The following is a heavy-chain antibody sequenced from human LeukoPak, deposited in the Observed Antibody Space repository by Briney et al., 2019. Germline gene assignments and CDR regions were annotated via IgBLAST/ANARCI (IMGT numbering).Heavy chain of an antibody. CDR2: IMPLFNTA. CDR3: ARVDRSHFYLDV. V-gene: IGHV1-69*05. Sequence: RWASVKVSCKASGGTFSSYTITWVRQAPGQGLEWMGGIMPLFNTANYAQQFQGRVTMTTDESTSTAYLELRSLRFEDTAMYYCARVDRSHFYLDVGGKGTTVTVSS. J-gene: IGHJ6*03. CDR1: GGTFSSYT.